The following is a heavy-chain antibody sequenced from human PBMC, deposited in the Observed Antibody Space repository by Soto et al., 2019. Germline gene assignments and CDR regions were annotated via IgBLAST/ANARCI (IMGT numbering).Heavy chain of an antibody. CDR1: GFTFSNFE. CDR3: ARAECSTPNCLTAYYSYGLDV. CDR2: INTAGSTK. D-gene: IGHD2-2*01. V-gene: IGHV3-48*03. Sequence: GGSLRLSCAASGFTFSNFEMHWVRQAPGKGLEWVSYINTAGSTKYYAESVKGRFTISRDNARNSLFLQMNSLRAEDTAVYYCARAECSTPNCLTAYYSYGLDVWGQGTTVTVSS. J-gene: IGHJ6*02.